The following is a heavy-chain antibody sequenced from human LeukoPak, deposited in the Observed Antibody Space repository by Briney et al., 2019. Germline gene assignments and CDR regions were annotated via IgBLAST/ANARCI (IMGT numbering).Heavy chain of an antibody. CDR3: ARIAAAGLFDP. D-gene: IGHD6-13*01. V-gene: IGHV4-34*01. CDR1: GGSFSGYY. J-gene: IGHJ5*02. CDR2: INHSGST. Sequence: SKTLFLTCAVYGGSFSGYYWSWIRQPPGKGLEWIGEINHSGSTNYNPSLKSRVTISVDTSKNQFSLKLSSVTAADTAVYYCARIAAAGLFDPWGQGTLVTVSS.